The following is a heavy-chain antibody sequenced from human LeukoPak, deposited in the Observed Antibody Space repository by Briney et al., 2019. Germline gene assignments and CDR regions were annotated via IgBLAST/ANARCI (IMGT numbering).Heavy chain of an antibody. J-gene: IGHJ5*02. Sequence: GASVKVSCKASGYTFTSYDINWVRQATGQGLEWMGWMNPNSGNTGYTQKFQGRVTMTRNTSISTAYMELSSLRSEDTAVYYCARVTYYDSSGYYQPYNWFDPWGQGTLVTASS. CDR1: GYTFTSYD. V-gene: IGHV1-8*01. CDR3: ARVTYYDSSGYYQPYNWFDP. CDR2: MNPNSGNT. D-gene: IGHD3-22*01.